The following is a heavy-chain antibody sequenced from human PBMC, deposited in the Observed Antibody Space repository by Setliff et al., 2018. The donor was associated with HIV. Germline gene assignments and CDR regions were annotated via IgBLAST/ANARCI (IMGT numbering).Heavy chain of an antibody. CDR1: GGSIGSYH. Sequence: LSLTCNVSGGSIGSYHWAWIRQSPGKGLEYIGNIRHSGYTNYNPSLKSRLNMSVDTSNYQISLKLTAVTAADTAVYYCAREFSERSPNPDHYYYYVDVWGKGTTVTVSS. V-gene: IGHV4-59*01. J-gene: IGHJ6*03. D-gene: IGHD6-19*01. CDR2: IRHSGYT. CDR3: AREFSERSPNPDHYYYYVDV.